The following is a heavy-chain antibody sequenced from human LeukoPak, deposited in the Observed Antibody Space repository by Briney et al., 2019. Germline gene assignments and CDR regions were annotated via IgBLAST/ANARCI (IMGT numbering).Heavy chain of an antibody. CDR3: ASRGYLTGFDY. CDR1: GGSFSGYY. V-gene: IGHV4-34*01. Sequence: SETLSLTCAVYGGSFSGYYWSWIRQPPGKGLEWIGEINHSGSTNYNPSLKSRVTISVDTSKNQFSLKLSSVTAADTAVYYCASRGYLTGFDYWGQGTLVTVSS. J-gene: IGHJ4*02. CDR2: INHSGST. D-gene: IGHD1-20*01.